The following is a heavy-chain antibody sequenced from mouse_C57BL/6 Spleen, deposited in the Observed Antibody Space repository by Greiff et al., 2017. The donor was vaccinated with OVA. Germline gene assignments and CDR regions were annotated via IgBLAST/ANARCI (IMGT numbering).Heavy chain of an antibody. D-gene: IGHD1-1*01. J-gene: IGHJ2*01. Sequence: QVHVKQSGAELVKPGASVKISCKASGYAFSSYWMNWVKQRPGKGLEWIGQIYPGDGDTNYNGKFKGKATLTADKSSSTAYMQLSSLTSEDSAVYFCARGATTVVANFDYWGQGTTLTVSS. CDR2: IYPGDGDT. CDR3: ARGATTVVANFDY. CDR1: GYAFSSYW. V-gene: IGHV1-80*01.